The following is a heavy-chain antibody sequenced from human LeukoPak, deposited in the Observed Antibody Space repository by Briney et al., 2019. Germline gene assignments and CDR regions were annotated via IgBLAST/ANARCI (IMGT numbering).Heavy chain of an antibody. CDR1: GDTFTRHY. CDR2: INPNSGGT. CDR3: VGNDMDV. Sequence: ASVKVPCKASGDTFTRHYMHWVRQAPGQGLEWMGWINPNSGGTNYAQKFQGRVTMTRDTSISTAYMELSRLRSDDTAVYYCVGNDMDVWGQGTTVTVSS. J-gene: IGHJ6*02. D-gene: IGHD7-27*01. V-gene: IGHV1-2*02.